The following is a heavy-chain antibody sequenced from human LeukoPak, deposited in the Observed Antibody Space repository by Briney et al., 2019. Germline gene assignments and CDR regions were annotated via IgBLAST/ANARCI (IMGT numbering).Heavy chain of an antibody. J-gene: IGHJ4*02. Sequence: AGGSLRLSCAASGFIFNTYVMHWVRQAPGKGLEWLAFIRYDGSNKNYSDSMMGRFTISRDNAKHSLYLQMNSLRAEDTAVYYCARQSGTMVTTRFDYWGQGTLVTVSS. CDR3: ARQSGTMVTTRFDY. CDR2: IRYDGSNK. CDR1: GFIFNTYV. V-gene: IGHV3-30*02. D-gene: IGHD4-17*01.